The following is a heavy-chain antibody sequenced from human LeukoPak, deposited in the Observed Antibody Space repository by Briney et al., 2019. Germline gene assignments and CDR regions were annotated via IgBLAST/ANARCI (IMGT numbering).Heavy chain of an antibody. CDR3: ARWGSYSSSSTFGY. J-gene: IGHJ4*02. D-gene: IGHD6-6*01. CDR1: GGSISSYY. Sequence: TSETLSLTCTVPGGSISSYYWSWIRQPPGKGLEWNGDIHYSGSTNYNPSLKSRVTISVDTSKNQFSLKLTSVTAADTAVYYCARWGSYSSSSTFGYWGQGTLVTVSS. CDR2: IHYSGST. V-gene: IGHV4-59*01.